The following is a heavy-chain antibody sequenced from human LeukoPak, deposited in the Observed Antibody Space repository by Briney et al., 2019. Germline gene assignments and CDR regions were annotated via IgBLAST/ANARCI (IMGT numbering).Heavy chain of an antibody. D-gene: IGHD5-18*01. CDR1: GFTVRSNY. J-gene: IGHJ5*02. V-gene: IGHV3-53*01. CDR2: ISSGDST. CDR3: ARADGYSSWFVH. Sequence: GGSLTLSCAPSGFTVRSNYMTWVPQARGEGLVWVSVISSGDSTYYDVSVKWRFTISRHNSKTTLDLQKNSLRHEDTGVYYCARADGYSSWFVHWGEGSMV.